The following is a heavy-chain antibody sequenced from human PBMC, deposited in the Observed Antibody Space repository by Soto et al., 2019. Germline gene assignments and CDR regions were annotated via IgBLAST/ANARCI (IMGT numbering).Heavy chain of an antibody. CDR3: ARAPCSGGSCYLWPDY. CDR1: GYTFTSYG. J-gene: IGHJ4*02. V-gene: IGHV1-18*01. D-gene: IGHD2-15*01. CDR2: ISAYNGNT. Sequence: QVQLVQSGAEVKKPGASVKVSCKASGYTFTSYGIIWVRQAPGQGLEWMGWISAYNGNTNYAQKLQGRVTMTTDTDTSTAYMELRSLRSDDTAVYYCARAPCSGGSCYLWPDYWGQGTLVTVSS.